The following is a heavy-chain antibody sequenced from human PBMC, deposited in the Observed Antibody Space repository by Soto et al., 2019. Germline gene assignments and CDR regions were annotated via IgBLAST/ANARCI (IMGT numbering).Heavy chain of an antibody. Sequence: ASVKVSCKVSGYTLTELSMHWVRQAPGKGLEWMGGFDPEDGETIYAQKFQGRVTITADKSTSTAYMELSSLRSEDTAVYYCATGYSGRNWFDPWGQGTLVTVSS. CDR1: GYTLTELS. CDR3: ATGYSGRNWFDP. D-gene: IGHD1-26*01. CDR2: FDPEDGET. V-gene: IGHV1-24*01. J-gene: IGHJ5*02.